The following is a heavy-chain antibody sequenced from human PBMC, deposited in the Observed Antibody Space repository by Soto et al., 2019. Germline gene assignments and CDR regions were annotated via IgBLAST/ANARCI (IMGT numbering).Heavy chain of an antibody. D-gene: IGHD3-10*01. Sequence: GGSLRLSCTASGFTFGDYAMSWVRQAPGKGLEWLALISYDGNNEYYVDSVKGRFTISRDNSENTLYLQMNSLRPEDTAVYYCARGTSGTSQLDVWGQGTTVTVSS. CDR3: ARGTSGTSQLDV. V-gene: IGHV3-30*04. CDR1: GFTFGDYA. CDR2: ISYDGNNE. J-gene: IGHJ6*02.